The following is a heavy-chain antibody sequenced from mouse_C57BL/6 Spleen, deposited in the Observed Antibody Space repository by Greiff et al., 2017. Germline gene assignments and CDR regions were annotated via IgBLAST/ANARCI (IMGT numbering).Heavy chain of an antibody. Sequence: VQLQQPGAELVRPGSSVKLSCKASGYTFTSYWMHWVKQRPIQGLEWIGNIDPSDSENYYNQKFKDKATLTVDNSSSTAYMQLSSLPSEASAVYSCARSHSDYAWFAYGGQGTLVTVSA. CDR3: ARSHSDYAWFAY. D-gene: IGHD2-5*01. CDR1: GYTFTSYW. V-gene: IGHV1-52*01. J-gene: IGHJ3*01. CDR2: IDPSDSEN.